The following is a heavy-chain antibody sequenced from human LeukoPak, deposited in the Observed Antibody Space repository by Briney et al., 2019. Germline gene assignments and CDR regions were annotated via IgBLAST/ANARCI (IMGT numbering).Heavy chain of an antibody. Sequence: GGSLRLSCAASGFTFTDFYMSWIRQAPGKGLEWVSYITNSGTTIYYADSVKGRFTISRDNAKNSLYLQMNSLRAEDTAVYYCARDLGNHYFDYWGQGTLVTVSS. CDR2: ITNSGTTI. D-gene: IGHD7-27*01. J-gene: IGHJ4*02. CDR3: ARDLGNHYFDY. CDR1: GFTFTDFY. V-gene: IGHV3-11*04.